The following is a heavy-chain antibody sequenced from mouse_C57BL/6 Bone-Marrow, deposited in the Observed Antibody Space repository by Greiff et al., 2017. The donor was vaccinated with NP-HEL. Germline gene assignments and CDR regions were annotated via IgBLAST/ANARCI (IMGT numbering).Heavy chain of an antibody. CDR2: IDPSDSET. Sequence: VQLQQSGAELVRPGSSVKLSCKASGYTFTSYWMHWVKQRPIQGLEWIGNIDPSDSETHYNQKFKDKATLTVDKSSSTAYMQLSSLTSEDSAVYYCARRTVVAWGAMDYWGQGTSVTVSS. CDR1: GYTFTSYW. V-gene: IGHV1-52*01. J-gene: IGHJ4*01. D-gene: IGHD1-1*01. CDR3: ARRTVVAWGAMDY.